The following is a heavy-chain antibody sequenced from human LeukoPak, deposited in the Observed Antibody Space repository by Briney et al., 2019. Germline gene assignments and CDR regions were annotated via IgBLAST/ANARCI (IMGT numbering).Heavy chain of an antibody. J-gene: IGHJ2*01. V-gene: IGHV4-61*01. CDR2: IYYSGST. CDR3: AGDTTYCSGTSCYRGYFDL. Sequence: SGTLSLTCTVSGGSVSSGSYYWLWIRQPPGRGLEWIGYIYYSGSTNYNPSLKSRVTISVDTSKNQFSLKLSSVTAADAALYYCAGDTTYCSGTSCYRGYFDLWGRGTLVTVSS. D-gene: IGHD2-2*01. CDR1: GGSVSSGSYY.